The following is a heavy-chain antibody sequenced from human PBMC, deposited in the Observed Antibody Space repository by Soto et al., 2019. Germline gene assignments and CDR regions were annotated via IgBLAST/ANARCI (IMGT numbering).Heavy chain of an antibody. CDR1: GGSISSGDYY. V-gene: IGHV4-30-4*01. J-gene: IGHJ4*02. CDR2: IYYSGST. CDR3: ARTRYFDWLLQRNYFDY. Sequence: SETLSLTCTVSGGSISSGDYYWSWIRQPPGKGLEWIGYIYYSGSTYYNPSLKSRVTISVDTSKNQFPLKLSSVTAADTAVYYCARTRYFDWLLQRNYFDYSGQGTLVTVSS. D-gene: IGHD3-9*01.